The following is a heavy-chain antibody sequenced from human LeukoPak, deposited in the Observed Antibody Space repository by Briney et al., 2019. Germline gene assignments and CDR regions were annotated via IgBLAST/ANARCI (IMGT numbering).Heavy chain of an antibody. CDR2: MLTSGSN. J-gene: IGHJ6*03. D-gene: IGHD3-16*01. V-gene: IGHV4-61*02. Sequence: SQTLSLTCTVSSGSISSDSYYCNWIRQPAGKGLEWIGRMLTSGSNEYNPSLKSRVTISVDTSKNQFSLKLTTVTAADTAVYYCARGIYGGAYMDVWGKGTTVTVSS. CDR1: SGSISSDSYY. CDR3: ARGIYGGAYMDV.